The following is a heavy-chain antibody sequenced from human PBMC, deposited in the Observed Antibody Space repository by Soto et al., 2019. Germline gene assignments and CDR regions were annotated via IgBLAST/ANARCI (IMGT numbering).Heavy chain of an antibody. CDR2: INPNSGGT. Sequence: QVQLVQSGAEVKKPGASVKVSCKASGYTFTGYYMHWVRQAPGQGLEWMGWINPNSGGTNYAQKFQGWVTMTRDTSISTAYMELSRLRSDETAVYYCARDIAVAGTYWFDPWGQGTLVAVSS. CDR1: GYTFTGYY. D-gene: IGHD6-19*01. J-gene: IGHJ5*02. CDR3: ARDIAVAGTYWFDP. V-gene: IGHV1-2*04.